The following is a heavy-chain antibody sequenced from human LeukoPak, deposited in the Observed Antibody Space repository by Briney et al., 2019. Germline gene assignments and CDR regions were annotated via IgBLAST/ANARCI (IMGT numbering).Heavy chain of an antibody. V-gene: IGHV3-23*01. CDR3: ATARFAQTYYYGLDV. D-gene: IGHD6-6*01. J-gene: IGHJ6*02. Sequence: GGSLRLSCAASGFTLSSYAMSWVRQAPGKGLEWVSSISGGHGGTHYADSVKGRFTISRDSSDNTLYLQMNSLRAEDTAVYYCATARFAQTYYYGLDVWGQGTSVTVSS. CDR2: ISGGHGGT. CDR1: GFTLSSYA.